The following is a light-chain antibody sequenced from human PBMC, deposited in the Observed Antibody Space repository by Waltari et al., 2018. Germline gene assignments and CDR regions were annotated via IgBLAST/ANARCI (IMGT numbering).Light chain of an antibody. CDR2: AAF. Sequence: DIQMTQSPSSLSASVGDRVTITCRASKSISSYLNWYQQKPGKAPKLLIYAAFSLKSGVPSRLSGSGSGTDFTLTISSLQPEDFATYYCQQSYSTPYTFGQGTKLEIK. J-gene: IGKJ2*01. CDR3: QQSYSTPYT. CDR1: KSISSY. V-gene: IGKV1-39*01.